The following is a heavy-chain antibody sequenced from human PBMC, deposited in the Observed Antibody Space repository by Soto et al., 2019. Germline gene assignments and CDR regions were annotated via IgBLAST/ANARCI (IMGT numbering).Heavy chain of an antibody. V-gene: IGHV4-61*08. CDR3: ARGWSFGNSADYYDSSGYGY. J-gene: IGHJ4*02. CDR1: GGSVFSSGHY. CDR2: IYYSGST. D-gene: IGHD3-22*01. Sequence: PSETLSLTCTVSGGSVFSSGHYWSWIRQPPGKGLEWIGYIYYSGSTNYNPSLKSRVTISIDTSKNQFSLKLSSVTAADTAVYYCARGWSFGNSADYYDSSGYGYWGQGTLVTVSS.